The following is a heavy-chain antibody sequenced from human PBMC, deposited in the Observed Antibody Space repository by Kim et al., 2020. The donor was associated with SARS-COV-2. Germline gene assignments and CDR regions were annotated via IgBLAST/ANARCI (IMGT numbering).Heavy chain of an antibody. CDR1: GFTFSSYA. V-gene: IGHV3-23*01. Sequence: GGSLRLSCAASGFTFSSYAMSWVRQAPGTGLEWVSTIAPSGSTTYYADSVKGRFTFSRDNSKNTLYLQMSSLRAEDTAIYYCAKAASGYYSQFDYWGQGTLVTVSS. D-gene: IGHD3-3*01. CDR3: AKAASGYYSQFDY. J-gene: IGHJ4*02. CDR2: IAPSGSTT.